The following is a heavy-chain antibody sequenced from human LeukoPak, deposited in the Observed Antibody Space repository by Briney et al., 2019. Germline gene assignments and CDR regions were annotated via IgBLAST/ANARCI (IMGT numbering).Heavy chain of an antibody. J-gene: IGHJ6*02. CDR2: INPNSGGT. Sequence: ASVKVSCKASGGTFSSYAISWVRQAPGQGLEWMGWINPNSGGTNYAQKFQGRVTMTRDTSISTAYMELSRLRSDDTAVYYCARDRPYYYDSSGYYYYGMDVWGQGTTVTVSS. D-gene: IGHD3-22*01. V-gene: IGHV1-2*02. CDR1: GGTFSSYA. CDR3: ARDRPYYYDSSGYYYYGMDV.